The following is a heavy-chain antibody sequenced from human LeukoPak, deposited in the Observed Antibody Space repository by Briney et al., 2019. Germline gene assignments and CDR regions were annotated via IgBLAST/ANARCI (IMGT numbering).Heavy chain of an antibody. CDR3: ASTFPYCGGGSCAL. D-gene: IGHD2-15*01. CDR1: GFTFSDYA. J-gene: IGHJ4*02. Sequence: PGGSLRLSCAASGFTFSDYAMHWVRQAPGRGLEWVALIWYDGSNKAYGDSAKGRFTISRDNSKNTLYLEMNSLRAEDTAIYYCASTFPYCGGGSCALGGQGTLVTVSS. CDR2: IWYDGSNK. V-gene: IGHV3-33*01.